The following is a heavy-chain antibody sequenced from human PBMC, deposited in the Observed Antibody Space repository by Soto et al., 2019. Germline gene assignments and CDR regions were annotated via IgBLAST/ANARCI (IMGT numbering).Heavy chain of an antibody. D-gene: IGHD3-16*02. CDR3: AGYFHTFGGVIAGPRGGYFDY. CDR2: IIPILGTT. J-gene: IGHJ4*02. Sequence: QVQLVQSGAEVKKPGSSVKVSCKASGGTFRSYAVSWVRQAPGQGLEWMGGIIPILGTTNYAQNFQGRVTIRADKSTSTAYMGLSSLGSEDTAVYFCAGYFHTFGGVIAGPRGGYFDYWGQGTLVTVSS. CDR1: GGTFRSYA. V-gene: IGHV1-69*14.